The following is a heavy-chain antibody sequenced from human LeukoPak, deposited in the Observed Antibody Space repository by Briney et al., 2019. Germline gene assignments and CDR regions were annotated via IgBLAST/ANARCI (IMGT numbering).Heavy chain of an antibody. CDR1: GFTFSSYG. V-gene: IGHV3-30*18. D-gene: IGHD3-22*01. CDR2: ISYDGSNK. J-gene: IGHJ4*02. CDR3: AKLGIVVVISEIDY. Sequence: PGRSLRLSCAASGFTFSSYGTHWVRQAPGKGLEWVAVISYDGSNKYYADSVKGRFTISRDNSKNTLYLQMNSLRAEDTAVYYCAKLGIVVVISEIDYWGQGTLVTVSS.